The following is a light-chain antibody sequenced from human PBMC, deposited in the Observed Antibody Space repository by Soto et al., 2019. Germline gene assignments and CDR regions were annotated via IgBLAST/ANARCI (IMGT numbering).Light chain of an antibody. CDR3: CSYAGSYVV. CDR2: DVT. V-gene: IGLV2-11*01. Sequence: QSVLTQPRSVSGSPGQSVTISCTGTSSDVGGYNYVSWYQQHPGKAPKLMIYDVTKRPSGVPDRFSGSKSGNTASLTISGLQAEDEADYHCCSYAGSYVVFGGGTQLTVL. J-gene: IGLJ2*01. CDR1: SSDVGGYNY.